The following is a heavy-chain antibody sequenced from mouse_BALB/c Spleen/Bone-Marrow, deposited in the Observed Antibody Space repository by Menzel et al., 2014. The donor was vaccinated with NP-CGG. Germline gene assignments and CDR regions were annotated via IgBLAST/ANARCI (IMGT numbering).Heavy chain of an antibody. V-gene: IGHV14-3*02. J-gene: IGHJ3*01. Sequence: EVQRVESGAELVKPGASVKLSCTASGFNIKDTYLHWVKQRPEQGLEWIGRIDPANGNTEYDPKFQGKATITADTSPNTAYLQLSSLTSEDTAVYYCARRGDIYYGSSAWFAYWGQGTLVTVSA. CDR2: IDPANGNT. CDR1: GFNIKDTY. D-gene: IGHD1-1*01. CDR3: ARRGDIYYGSSAWFAY.